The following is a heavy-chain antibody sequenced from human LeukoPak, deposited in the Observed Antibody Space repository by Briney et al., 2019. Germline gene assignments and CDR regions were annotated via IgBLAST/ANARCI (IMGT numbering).Heavy chain of an antibody. Sequence: ASVKVSCKASGYTFTSYAMHWVRQAPGQRLEWMGWINAGNGNTKYSQKFQGRVTITRDTSASTAYMELSSLRSEDTAVYYCARLSAGRLFLEWSIRGLFDYWGQGTLVTVSS. CDR2: INAGNGNT. J-gene: IGHJ4*02. CDR3: ARLSAGRLFLEWSIRGLFDY. CDR1: GYTFTSYA. D-gene: IGHD3-3*01. V-gene: IGHV1-3*01.